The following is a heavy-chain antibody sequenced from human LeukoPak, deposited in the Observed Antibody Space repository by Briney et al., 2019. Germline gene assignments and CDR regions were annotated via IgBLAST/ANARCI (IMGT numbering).Heavy chain of an antibody. CDR1: GYTLTELS. D-gene: IGHD3-9*01. V-gene: IGHV1-24*01. CDR2: FDPEDGET. Sequence: ASVKVSCKVSGYTLTELSMHWVRQAPGKGLEWMGGFDPEDGETTYAQKFQGRVTMTEDTSTDTAYMELSSLRSEDTAVYYCATDQRAYYDILTGYYNDSVYWGQGTLVTVSS. J-gene: IGHJ4*02. CDR3: ATDQRAYYDILTGYYNDSVY.